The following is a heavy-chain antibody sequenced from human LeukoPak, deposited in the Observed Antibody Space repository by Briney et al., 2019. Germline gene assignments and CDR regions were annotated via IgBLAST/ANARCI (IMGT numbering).Heavy chain of an antibody. CDR3: AREGGPAMAGYYFDY. CDR2: INHSGST. Sequence: PSETLSLTCAVYGGSFSGYYWSGIRQPPGKGLEWIGEINHSGSTNYNPSLKSRVTISVDTSKNQFSLKLSSVTAADTAVYYCAREGGPAMAGYYFDYWGQGTLVTVSS. D-gene: IGHD5-18*01. J-gene: IGHJ4*02. CDR1: GGSFSGYY. V-gene: IGHV4-34*01.